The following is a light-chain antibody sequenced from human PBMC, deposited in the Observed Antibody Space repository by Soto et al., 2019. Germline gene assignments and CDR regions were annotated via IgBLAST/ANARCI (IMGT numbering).Light chain of an antibody. CDR2: GAS. V-gene: IGKV3-20*01. CDR3: QQYNNWPRT. CDR1: QSVNSRF. J-gene: IGKJ1*01. Sequence: EIVLTQSPGTLSLSPGERATFSCRASQSVNSRFLAWYQQKPGQAPRLLIYGASSRATGIPDRFSGSGSGTDFTLTISRLEPGDFAVYYCQQYNNWPRTFGQGTKVDIK.